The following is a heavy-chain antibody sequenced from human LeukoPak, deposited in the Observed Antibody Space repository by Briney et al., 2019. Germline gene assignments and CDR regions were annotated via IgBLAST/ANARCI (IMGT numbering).Heavy chain of an antibody. CDR2: ISYDGTNI. D-gene: IGHD3-10*01. J-gene: IGHJ4*02. Sequence: GRSLRLACAASGFTFSTCAMHWVRQAPGKGLEWVAVISYDGTNIYYADFVRGRFTISRDNSKNTLYLQMNSLRPEDTAVYYCAKDRDGSGGFDYWGQGTLVTASS. V-gene: IGHV3-30*04. CDR1: GFTFSTCA. CDR3: AKDRDGSGGFDY.